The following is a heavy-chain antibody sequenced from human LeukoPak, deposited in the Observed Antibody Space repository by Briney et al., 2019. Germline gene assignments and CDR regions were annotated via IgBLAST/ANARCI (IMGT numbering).Heavy chain of an antibody. CDR2: INWNGGSI. V-gene: IGHV3-20*04. D-gene: IGHD5-24*01. CDR3: ARAGWLQFRYYYMDV. Sequence: PGGSLRLSCAASGFTFDDYGMSWVRQAPGKGLEWVSGINWNGGSIGYADSVKGRFTISRDNAKNSLYLQMNSLRAEDTALYYCARAGWLQFRYYYMDVWGKGTTVTVSS. J-gene: IGHJ6*03. CDR1: GFTFDDYG.